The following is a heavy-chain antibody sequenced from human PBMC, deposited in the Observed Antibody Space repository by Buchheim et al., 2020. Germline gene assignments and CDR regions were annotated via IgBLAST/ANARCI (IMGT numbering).Heavy chain of an antibody. CDR2: INVGDGNT. Sequence: QVQLVQSGAEVKKPGASVMVSCKASGYTFSNYAMHWVRQAPGQRLEWMGWINVGDGNTKYSQRFQGRVTITRATSANQGSLELSRLRSEDTAVYYCARRPLARDYYGMDVWGQGTT. CDR3: ARRPLARDYYGMDV. CDR1: GYTFSNYA. V-gene: IGHV1-3*01. J-gene: IGHJ6*02.